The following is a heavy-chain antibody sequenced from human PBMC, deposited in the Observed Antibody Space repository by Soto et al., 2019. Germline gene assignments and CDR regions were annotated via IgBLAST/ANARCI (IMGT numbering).Heavy chain of an antibody. CDR2: IYWDDDK. V-gene: IGHV2-5*02. J-gene: IGHJ5*02. Sequence: QITLNESGPTLVTPTQTLTLTCSFSGFSLTATAVGVGWFRQSPGKALEWLAIIYWDDDKHYRPSLESRLTITKNTSKNQVVLTMTDMEPSDTATYYCAHRGAYSSGSDLSWLDPWGQGILVTVSS. CDR1: GFSLTATAVG. CDR3: AHRGAYSSGSDLSWLDP. D-gene: IGHD3-10*01.